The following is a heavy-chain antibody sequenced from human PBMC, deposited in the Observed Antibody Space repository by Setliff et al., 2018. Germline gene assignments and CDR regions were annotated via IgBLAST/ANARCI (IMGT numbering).Heavy chain of an antibody. V-gene: IGHV4-59*12. D-gene: IGHD1-7*01. CDR2: IYLGGSP. CDR1: GGSISSYY. J-gene: IGHJ5*02. Sequence: PSETLSLTCTVSGGSISSYYWSWIRQSPGKGLEWIGEIYLGGSPTYNPSLKSRVTISIYKSKNQLSLDLTSVTAADTAVYYCARNWHWGFDPWGRGALVTVSS. CDR3: ARNWHWGFDP.